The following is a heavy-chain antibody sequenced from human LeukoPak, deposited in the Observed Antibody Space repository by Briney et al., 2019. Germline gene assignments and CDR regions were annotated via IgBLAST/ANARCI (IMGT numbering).Heavy chain of an antibody. D-gene: IGHD3-16*01. CDR3: AKDALGGVFLDY. Sequence: GGSLRLSCAASGFTFSSYGMHWVRQAQGKGMEWVAVISYDGSDKYYADSVKGRFTIARDNSKNTLYLQMNSLRAEDTAVYYCAKDALGGVFLDYWGQGTLVTVSS. J-gene: IGHJ4*02. V-gene: IGHV3-30*18. CDR2: ISYDGSDK. CDR1: GFTFSSYG.